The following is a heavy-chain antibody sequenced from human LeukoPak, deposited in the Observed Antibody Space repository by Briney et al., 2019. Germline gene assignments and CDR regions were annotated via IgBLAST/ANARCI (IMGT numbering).Heavy chain of an antibody. CDR2: IYHSGSP. D-gene: IGHD3-22*01. V-gene: IGHV4-38-2*02. CDR3: ARDRRSGYLTVQYFQH. Sequence: SETLSLTCTVSGYSISSGYYWDWIRQPPGKGLEWIGSIYHSGSPYYNSSLKSRVTISIDTSKNQFSLKLSSVTAADTAVYYCARDRRSGYLTVQYFQHWGQGTLVTVSS. J-gene: IGHJ1*01. CDR1: GYSISSGYY.